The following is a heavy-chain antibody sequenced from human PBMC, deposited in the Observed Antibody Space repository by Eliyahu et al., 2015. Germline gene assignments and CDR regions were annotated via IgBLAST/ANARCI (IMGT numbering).Heavy chain of an antibody. D-gene: IGHD6-19*01. CDR1: GGSXSXNLYY. J-gene: IGHJ5*02. CDR3: ARRRAGANWFDP. V-gene: IGHV4-39*01. Sequence: QLQLQESGPGLVXPSETLSLICTVSGGSXSXNLYYWGWIRQSPGKGLEWIGSINYSGSTFYNPSLKRRVTTSVDTYDNKFSLKLNSVTAADTSVYFCARRRAGANWFDPWGQGILVTVSS. CDR2: INYSGST.